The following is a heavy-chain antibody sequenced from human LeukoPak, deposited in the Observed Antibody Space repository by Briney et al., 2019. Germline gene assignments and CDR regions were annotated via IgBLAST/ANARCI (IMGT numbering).Heavy chain of an antibody. CDR3: AAGGSPGYYYYMDV. CDR1: GYTFTGYY. V-gene: IGHV1-2*02. J-gene: IGHJ6*03. D-gene: IGHD2-15*01. CDR2: INPNSGGT. Sequence: ASVKVSCKASGYTFTGYYMHWVRQAPGQGLEWMGWINPNSGGTNYAQKFQGRVTMTRDTSISTAYMELSSLRSEDTAVYYCAAGGSPGYYYYMDVWGKGTTVTVSS.